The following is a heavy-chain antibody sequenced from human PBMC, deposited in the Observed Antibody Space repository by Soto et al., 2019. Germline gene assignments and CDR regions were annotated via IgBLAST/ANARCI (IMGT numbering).Heavy chain of an antibody. Sequence: SETLSLTCTVSGGSISSYYWSWIRQPPGKGLEWIGYIYYSGSTNYNPSLKSRVTISVDTSKNQFSLKPSSVTAADTAVYYCARATKSAGSSTFDYWGQGTLVTVSS. CDR1: GGSISSYY. J-gene: IGHJ4*02. V-gene: IGHV4-59*01. CDR2: IYYSGST. CDR3: ARATKSAGSSTFDY. D-gene: IGHD6-6*01.